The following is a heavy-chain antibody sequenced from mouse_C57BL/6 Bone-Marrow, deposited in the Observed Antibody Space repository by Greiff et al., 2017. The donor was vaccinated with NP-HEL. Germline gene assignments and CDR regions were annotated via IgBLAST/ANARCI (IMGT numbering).Heavy chain of an antibody. CDR3: ARRAMDY. V-gene: IGHV1-26*01. CDR2: INPNNGGT. J-gene: IGHJ4*01. Sequence: EVQLQQSGPELVKPGASVKISCKASGYTFTDYYMNWVKQSPGQSLEWIGDINPNNGGTSYNQKFKGKATLTVDKSSSTAYMELRSLTSDDSAVYYCARRAMDYWGQGTSVTVSS. CDR1: GYTFTDYY.